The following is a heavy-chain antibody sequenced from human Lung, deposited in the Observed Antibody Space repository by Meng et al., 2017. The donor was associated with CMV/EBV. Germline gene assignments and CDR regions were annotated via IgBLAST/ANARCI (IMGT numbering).Heavy chain of an antibody. D-gene: IGHD2-2*02. CDR1: GNTPTELT. V-gene: IGHV1-24*01. Sequence: ASXXIFXKVFGNTPTELTIRWDRRAPGKGLEWMGGFDPEDGETIYAQKFQGRVTMTEDTSTDTAFMELRSLRPEETAVYYCASVGSWGCYTAPYYGMDVLGQGXTVTVSS. J-gene: IGHJ6*02. CDR3: ASVGSWGCYTAPYYGMDV. CDR2: FDPEDGET.